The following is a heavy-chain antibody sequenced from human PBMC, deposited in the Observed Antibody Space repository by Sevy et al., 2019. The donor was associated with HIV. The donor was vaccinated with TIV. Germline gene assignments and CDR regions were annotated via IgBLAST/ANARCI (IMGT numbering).Heavy chain of an antibody. D-gene: IGHD2-21*01. CDR1: GFSYSSYG. CDR2: IQYDGSNK. J-gene: IGHJ4*02. CDR3: VKEGGGEGGDH. V-gene: IGHV3-30*02. Sequence: GGSLRLSCAASGFSYSSYGMHWVRQAPGKGLEWVAYIQYDGSNKDYADSVKDRFTNSRINSKNTLDLQMNSLRVEDTAVYYCVKEGGGEGGDHWGQGTLVTVSS.